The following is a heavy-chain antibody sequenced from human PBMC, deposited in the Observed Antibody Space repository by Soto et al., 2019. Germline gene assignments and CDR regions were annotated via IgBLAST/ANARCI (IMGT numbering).Heavy chain of an antibody. CDR1: GGSISSGGYY. J-gene: IGHJ4*02. Sequence: SETLSLTCTVSGGSISSGGYYWSWIRQHPGKGLEWIGYIYYSGSTYYNPSLKSRVTISVDTSKNQFSLKLSSVTAADTAVYYCARVRWELLLFDYWGQGTLVTVSS. CDR3: ARVRWELLLFDY. CDR2: IYYSGST. D-gene: IGHD1-26*01. V-gene: IGHV4-31*03.